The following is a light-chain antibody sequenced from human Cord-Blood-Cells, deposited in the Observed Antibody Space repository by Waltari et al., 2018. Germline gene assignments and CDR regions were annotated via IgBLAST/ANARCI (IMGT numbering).Light chain of an antibody. CDR1: SSNIGNHY. CDR2: DNN. J-gene: IGLJ3*02. Sequence: QSVLTQPPSVSAAPGQKVTIPCPGRSSNIGNHYVSWYQQLPGTAPQLLIYDNNKRPSGIPDRFSGSKSGTSATLGITGLQTGDEADYYCGTWDSSLSAWVFGGGTKLTVL. CDR3: GTWDSSLSAWV. V-gene: IGLV1-51*01.